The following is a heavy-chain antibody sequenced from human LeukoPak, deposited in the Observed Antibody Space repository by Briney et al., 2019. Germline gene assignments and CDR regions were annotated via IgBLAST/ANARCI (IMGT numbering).Heavy chain of an antibody. J-gene: IGHJ3*02. CDR1: GGSLSGYY. Sequence: PSETLSLTCAVYGGSLSGYYWSWIRQPPGKGLEWIGEINHSGSTNYNPSLKSRVTISVDTSKNQFSLKLSSVTAADTAVYYCARDRRRMRDAFDIWGQGTMVTVSS. V-gene: IGHV4-34*01. CDR2: INHSGST. CDR3: ARDRRRMRDAFDI.